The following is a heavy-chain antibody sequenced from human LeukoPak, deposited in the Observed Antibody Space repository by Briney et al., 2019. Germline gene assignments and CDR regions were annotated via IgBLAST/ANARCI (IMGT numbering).Heavy chain of an antibody. D-gene: IGHD1-1*01. J-gene: IGHJ4*02. CDR3: ARRNDFDY. CDR1: GGSISSYY. Sequence: PSETLSLTCTVSGGSISSYYWSWIRQPPGKGLEWIGSIYHSGTTYYNPSLKSRVTISVDTSKNQFSLKLSSVTAADTAVYYCARRNDFDYWGQGTLVTVSS. V-gene: IGHV4-59*04. CDR2: IYHSGTT.